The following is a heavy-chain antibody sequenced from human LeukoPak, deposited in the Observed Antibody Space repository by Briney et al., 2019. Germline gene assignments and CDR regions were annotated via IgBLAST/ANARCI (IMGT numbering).Heavy chain of an antibody. CDR1: GFTFSSYA. D-gene: IGHD2-2*01. Sequence: GSLRLSCAASGFTFSSYAMSWVRQAPGKGLEWIGEINHSGSTNYNPSLKSRVTISVDTSKNQFSLKLSSVTAADTAVYYCARGVEAGYCSSTSCYRYYFDYWGQGTLVTVSS. CDR2: INHSGST. V-gene: IGHV4-34*01. J-gene: IGHJ4*02. CDR3: ARGVEAGYCSSTSCYRYYFDY.